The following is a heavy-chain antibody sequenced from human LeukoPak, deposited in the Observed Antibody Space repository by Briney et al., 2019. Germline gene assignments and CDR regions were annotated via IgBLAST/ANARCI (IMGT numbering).Heavy chain of an antibody. V-gene: IGHV1-24*01. Sequence: ASVKVSCKVSGYTLTELSMHWVRQAPGKGLEWMGGFDPEDGETIYAQKFQGRVTMTEDTSTDTAYMELSSLRSEDTAVYYCVTYCSSTSCYSPEGWGQGTLVTVSS. D-gene: IGHD2-2*02. CDR1: GYTLTELS. CDR2: FDPEDGET. CDR3: VTYCSSTSCYSPEG. J-gene: IGHJ4*02.